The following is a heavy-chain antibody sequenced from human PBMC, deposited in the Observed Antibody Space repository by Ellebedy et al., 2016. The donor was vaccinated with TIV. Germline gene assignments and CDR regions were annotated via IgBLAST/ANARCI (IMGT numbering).Heavy chain of an antibody. Sequence: GESLKISXAASGFTFDDYAMHWVRQAPGKGLEWVSLISWDGGSTYYADSVKGRFTISRDNSKNSLYLQMNSLRAEDTALYYCAKDKEGGGTYYYYGMDVWGQGTTVTVSS. CDR2: ISWDGGST. V-gene: IGHV3-43D*03. CDR3: AKDKEGGGTYYYYGMDV. D-gene: IGHD3-16*01. CDR1: GFTFDDYA. J-gene: IGHJ6*02.